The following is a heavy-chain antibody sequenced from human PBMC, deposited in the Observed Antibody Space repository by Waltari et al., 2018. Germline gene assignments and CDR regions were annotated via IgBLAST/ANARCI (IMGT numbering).Heavy chain of an antibody. Sequence: QVQLVQSGTEVKRPGASVKVSCKASGYTFTSYAMHWVRQAPGQRLEWLGWIKAGGWNKKYSQNVQGRVTITRDTSATTAYMELSSLRSEDTAVYYCAKETYYYDSRGYYAFDIWGQGTMVTVSS. CDR2: IKAGGWNK. D-gene: IGHD3-22*01. V-gene: IGHV1-3*01. CDR3: AKETYYYDSRGYYAFDI. J-gene: IGHJ3*02. CDR1: GYTFTSYA.